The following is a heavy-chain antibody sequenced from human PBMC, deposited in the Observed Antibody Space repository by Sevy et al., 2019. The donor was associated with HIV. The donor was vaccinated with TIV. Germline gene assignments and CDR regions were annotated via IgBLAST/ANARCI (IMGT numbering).Heavy chain of an antibody. Sequence: GGSLRLSCAASGFTFRSDWMHWVRQAPGKGLVWVSRINRDGSSTAYADSVKGRFTISRDNAKNTLYLQMNSLRAEDTSVYYCLSEGGDWFDPWGQGTLVTDSS. V-gene: IGHV3-74*01. D-gene: IGHD3-16*01. CDR3: LSEGGDWFDP. CDR1: GFTFRSDW. CDR2: INRDGSST. J-gene: IGHJ5*02.